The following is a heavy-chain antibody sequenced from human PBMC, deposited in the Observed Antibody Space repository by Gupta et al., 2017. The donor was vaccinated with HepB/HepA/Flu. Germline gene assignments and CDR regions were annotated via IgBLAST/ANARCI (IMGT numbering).Heavy chain of an antibody. Sequence: EVQLLESGGNLVQPGGSLRLSCAASGFTFSSFTMSWVRQAPGKGLEWVAAISGGGGTTDYAGSVKGRFTISRDNSKNTLYIQLNSLRAEDTAVYYCAKFDVDLDFWGQGTLVTVSS. V-gene: IGHV3-23*01. CDR3: AKFDVDLDF. CDR2: ISGGGGTT. D-gene: IGHD3-10*02. J-gene: IGHJ4*02. CDR1: GFTFSSFT.